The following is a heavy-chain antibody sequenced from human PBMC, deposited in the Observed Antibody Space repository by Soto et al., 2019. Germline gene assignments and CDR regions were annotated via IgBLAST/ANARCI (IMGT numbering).Heavy chain of an antibody. Sequence: ASETLSLTCSVSGGSINSSSYFWGWVRQPPGKGLEWIGSIYYSGSTYYNPSLRSRVTMSVDTSKNQFSLKLSSVTAADTAVFYCARHYSSGSRNWFDPWGQGTLVTVSS. CDR2: IYYSGST. CDR3: ARHYSSGSRNWFDP. V-gene: IGHV4-39*01. D-gene: IGHD6-19*01. J-gene: IGHJ5*02. CDR1: GGSINSSSYF.